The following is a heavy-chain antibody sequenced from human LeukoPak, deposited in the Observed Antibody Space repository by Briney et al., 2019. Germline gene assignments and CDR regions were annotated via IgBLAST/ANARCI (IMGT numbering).Heavy chain of an antibody. CDR1: GYTFTNYA. V-gene: IGHV1-69*13. J-gene: IGHJ4*02. Sequence: ASVKVSCKASGYTFTNYAMHWVRQAPGQGLEWMGGIIPIFGTANYAQKFQGRVTITADESTSTAYMELSSLRSEDTAVYYCARLYSSGWYFDYWGQGTLVTVSS. CDR2: IIPIFGTA. D-gene: IGHD6-19*01. CDR3: ARLYSSGWYFDY.